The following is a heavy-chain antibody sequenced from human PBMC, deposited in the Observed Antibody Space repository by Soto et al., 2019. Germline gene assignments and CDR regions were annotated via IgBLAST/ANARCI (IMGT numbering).Heavy chain of an antibody. J-gene: IGHJ4*02. D-gene: IGHD2-8*02. CDR3: VRAMEYTGRRGYTTCFDY. CDR1: GVSISDHY. V-gene: IGHV3-72*01. CDR2: YRDKAQGYST. Sequence: GPQRPSYAASGVSISDHYIDRILDAPMKFQEWVGRYRDKAQGYSTEYDSSVKGRFTTSRDDSKNSVLLQMNSLKTEDTAVYYCVRAMEYTGRRGYTTCFDYWAKGTPVTVSS.